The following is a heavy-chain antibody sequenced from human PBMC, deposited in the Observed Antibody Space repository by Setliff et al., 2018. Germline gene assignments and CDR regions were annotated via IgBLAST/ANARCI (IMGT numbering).Heavy chain of an antibody. CDR1: GFTLNNYA. J-gene: IGHJ4*02. Sequence: PGGSLRLSCAASGFTLNNYAMSWVRQAPGKGLEWVSIISASGGTTYYADSVKGRFTISSDNSKNTLYLQRNSLSAEDTARYYCAKGKGPQPRPSLDYWGQGTLVTVSS. V-gene: IGHV3-23*01. CDR3: AKGKGPQPRPSLDY. CDR2: ISASGGTT.